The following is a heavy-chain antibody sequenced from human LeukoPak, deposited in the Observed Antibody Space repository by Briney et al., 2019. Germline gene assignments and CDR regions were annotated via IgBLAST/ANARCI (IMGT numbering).Heavy chain of an antibody. CDR1: GFTFRIYG. J-gene: IGHJ3*02. CDR2: ISASDSVT. D-gene: IGHD3-22*01. Sequence: PGGSLRLSCAASGFTFRIYGVSWVRQAPGKGLEWVSTISASDSVTYYADSVKGRFTISRDNSKNTLFLQMNSLRADDTAVYYCAKDVRNPTYYYDSSAYDGIIDAFDIWGQGTMVTVSS. V-gene: IGHV3-23*01. CDR3: AKDVRNPTYYYDSSAYDGIIDAFDI.